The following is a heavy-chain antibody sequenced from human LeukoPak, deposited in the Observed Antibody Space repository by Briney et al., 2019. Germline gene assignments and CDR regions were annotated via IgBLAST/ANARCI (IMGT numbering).Heavy chain of an antibody. CDR2: TSSSGSTI. V-gene: IGHV3-48*03. CDR3: ARGHGSGWYYFDY. Sequence: GGSLRLSCVASGFTFSSYEMNWVRQAPGKGLEWVSYTSSSGSTIYYADSVKGRFTISRDNAKNSLYLQMNSLRAEDTAVYHCARGHGSGWYYFDYWGQGTLVTVSS. CDR1: GFTFSSYE. D-gene: IGHD6-19*01. J-gene: IGHJ4*02.